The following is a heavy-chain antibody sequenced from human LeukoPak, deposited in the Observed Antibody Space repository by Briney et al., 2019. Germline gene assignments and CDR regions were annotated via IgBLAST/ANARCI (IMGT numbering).Heavy chain of an antibody. V-gene: IGHV4-4*07. CDR1: GGSISSYY. D-gene: IGHD1-26*01. CDR3: ARENRNSGSGRLVDY. CDR2: IYTSGST. Sequence: SETLSLTCTVSGGSISSYYWSWIRQPAGKGLEWIGRIYTSGSTNYNPSLKSRVTISVDTSKNQFSLKLSSVTAADTAVYYCARENRNSGSGRLVDYWGQGTLVTVSS. J-gene: IGHJ4*02.